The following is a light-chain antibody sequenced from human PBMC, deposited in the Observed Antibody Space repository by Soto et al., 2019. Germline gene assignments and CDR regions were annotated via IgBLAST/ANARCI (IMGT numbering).Light chain of an antibody. CDR3: HQHHSRPHT. CDR2: QTS. CDR1: QYINTR. Sequence: EIVLTQSPATLSSFPGDRVTLSCRASQYINTRLAWYQHRPGQAPRLLIYQTSLRAAGIPARFSAIGSGTDLPLTLSVVQPEYLARYYCHQHHSRPHTFGQGTKADI. J-gene: IGKJ1*01. V-gene: IGKV3-11*01.